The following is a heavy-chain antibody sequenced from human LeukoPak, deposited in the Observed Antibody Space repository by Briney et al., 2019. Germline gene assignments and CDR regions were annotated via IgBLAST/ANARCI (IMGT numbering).Heavy chain of an antibody. CDR3: AREEIAEGPPYYYYGMDV. Sequence: GASVKVSCKASGYTFTGYYMHWVRQAPGQGLEWMGWINPNSGGTNYAQKFQGRVTMTRDTSISIAYMELSRLRSDDTAVYYCAREEIAEGPPYYYYGMDVWGQGTTVTVSS. J-gene: IGHJ6*02. V-gene: IGHV1-2*02. CDR2: INPNSGGT. CDR1: GYTFTGYY. D-gene: IGHD6-13*01.